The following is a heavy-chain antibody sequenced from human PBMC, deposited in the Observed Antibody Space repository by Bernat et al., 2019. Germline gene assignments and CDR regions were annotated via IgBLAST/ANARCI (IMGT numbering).Heavy chain of an antibody. Sequence: QVQLVESGGGVVQPGRSLRLSCAASGFTFSSYGMHWVRQAPGKGLEWVAVIWYDGSNKYYADSVKGRFTISRDNSKNTLWLQMNGLGAEDTAVYYCARGWGTIFGVVYWGQGTLVTVSS. CDR2: IWYDGSNK. CDR1: GFTFSSYG. V-gene: IGHV3-33*01. D-gene: IGHD3-3*01. CDR3: ARGWGTIFGVVY. J-gene: IGHJ4*02.